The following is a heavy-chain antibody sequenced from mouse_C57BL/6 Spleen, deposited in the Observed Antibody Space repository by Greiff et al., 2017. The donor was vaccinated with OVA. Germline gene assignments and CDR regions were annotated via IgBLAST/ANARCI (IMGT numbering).Heavy chain of an antibody. Sequence: VQLQQSGAELVKPGASVTMSCKASGYTFTTYPIEWMKQNHGKSLEWIGNFHPYNDDTKYNEKFKGKATLTVEKSSSTVYLELSLLTSDDSAVYYCARLGHYYGSSYNYAMDYWGQGTSVTVSS. V-gene: IGHV1-47*01. CDR1: GYTFTTYP. CDR3: ARLGHYYGSSYNYAMDY. J-gene: IGHJ4*01. CDR2: FHPYNDDT. D-gene: IGHD1-1*01.